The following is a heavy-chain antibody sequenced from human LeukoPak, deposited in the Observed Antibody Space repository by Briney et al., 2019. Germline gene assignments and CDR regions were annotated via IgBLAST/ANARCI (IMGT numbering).Heavy chain of an antibody. D-gene: IGHD6-13*01. CDR3: ARGGYSSSWPPFRYYYYYMDV. CDR2: ISYDGSNK. Sequence: GGSLRLSCAASGFTFSSYGMHWVRQAPGKGLEWVAVISYDGSNKYYADSVKGRFTISRDNSKNTLYLQVNSLRAEDTAVYYCARGGYSSSWPPFRYYYYYMDVWGKGTTVTVSS. CDR1: GFTFSSYG. V-gene: IGHV3-30*03. J-gene: IGHJ6*03.